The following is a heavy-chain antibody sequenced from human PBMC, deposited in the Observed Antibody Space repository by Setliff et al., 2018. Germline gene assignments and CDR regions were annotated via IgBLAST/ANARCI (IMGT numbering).Heavy chain of an antibody. J-gene: IGHJ6*03. D-gene: IGHD3-10*01. V-gene: IGHV7-4-1*02. CDR3: ARASRFGTIRYRGDYYMDV. Sequence: ASVKVSCKASGYTFTTYAISWMRQAPGQGLEYMGWINTNTGNPSYAQGFTGRFVFSLDTSVSTAYLQISSLKAEDTAVYYCARASRFGTIRYRGDYYMDVCGKGTTVTVSS. CDR1: GYTFTTYA. CDR2: INTNTGNP.